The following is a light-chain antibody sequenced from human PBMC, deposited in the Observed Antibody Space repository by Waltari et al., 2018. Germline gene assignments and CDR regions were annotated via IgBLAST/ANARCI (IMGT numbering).Light chain of an antibody. Sequence: QSALTQPPSASGTPGQRVTISCSGSSPNLASNPVNWYQQPPGTAPKVLIYSNNQRPSGVPARFSGSKSGTSASLAISGLQSEDEADYYCAAWDDSLNGWVFGGGTKLTVL. CDR3: AAWDDSLNGWV. J-gene: IGLJ3*02. CDR2: SNN. CDR1: SPNLASNP. V-gene: IGLV1-44*01.